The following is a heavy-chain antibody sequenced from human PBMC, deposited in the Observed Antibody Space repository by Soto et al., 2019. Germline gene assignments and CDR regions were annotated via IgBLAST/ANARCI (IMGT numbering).Heavy chain of an antibody. Sequence: QLRLRESGPGLVKPSETLSLTCSVSGDSITNTTYYWDWIRQPPGKGLEWLGSVYKSGSTYYNPSLKSRVTVSVDTAKSQFSLELDSVTAADTAVYYCASQRDGYSIDYWGQGSLVTVSS. J-gene: IGHJ4*02. D-gene: IGHD4-4*01. V-gene: IGHV4-39*01. CDR1: GDSITNTTYY. CDR3: ASQRDGYSIDY. CDR2: VYKSGST.